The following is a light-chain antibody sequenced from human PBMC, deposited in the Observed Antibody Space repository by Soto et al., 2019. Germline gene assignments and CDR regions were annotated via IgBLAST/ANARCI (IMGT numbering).Light chain of an antibody. J-gene: IGKJ4*02. CDR2: DAS. CDR1: QGISNY. CDR3: QQDNMRPLT. Sequence: DIQMTQSPSSLSASVGDRVTITCQASQGISNYLNWYQQKPGKAPKLLIYDASNLETGVPSRFSGSGFGTDFTLAINSLQPEDIATYYSQQDNMRPLTVGGGTKVDIK. V-gene: IGKV1-33*01.